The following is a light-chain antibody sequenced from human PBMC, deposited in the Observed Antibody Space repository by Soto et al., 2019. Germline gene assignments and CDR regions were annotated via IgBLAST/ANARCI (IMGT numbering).Light chain of an antibody. V-gene: IGKV1-5*03. CDR1: QTTSIW. CDR2: KAS. J-gene: IGKJ1*01. Sequence: DIQVTQSPSTLSASVGDRVTITCLVSQTTSIWLAWYQQKPGKAPKLLIYKASNLDSGVPSRFSGSGSGTESTLTISSLQPEDFATYYCQQYNSYSLAFGQGTKVEIK. CDR3: QQYNSYSLA.